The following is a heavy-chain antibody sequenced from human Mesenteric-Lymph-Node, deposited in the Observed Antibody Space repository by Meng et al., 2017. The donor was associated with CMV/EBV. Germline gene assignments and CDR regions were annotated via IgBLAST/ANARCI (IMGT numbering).Heavy chain of an antibody. D-gene: IGHD3-16*01. CDR2: INSDGSIT. CDR1: GFSLSTYW. J-gene: IGHJ5*02. V-gene: IGHV3-74*01. Sequence: GESLKISCAASGFSLSTYWMHWVRQAPGKGLVWVSRINSDGSITTYADSVRGRFTISRDNAKNTLYLQMNSLRAEDTALYYCTREGGRGWFDPWGQGTLVTVSS. CDR3: TREGGRGWFDP.